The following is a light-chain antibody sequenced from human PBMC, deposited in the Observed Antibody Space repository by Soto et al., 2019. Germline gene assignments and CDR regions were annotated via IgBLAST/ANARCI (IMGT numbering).Light chain of an antibody. V-gene: IGLV2-14*01. J-gene: IGLJ1*01. Sequence: QSVLTQPASASGSPVQSITISCTGTSSDVGGYNYVSWYQQHPGKAPKLMIYDVSNRPSGVSNRFSGSKSGNTASLTISGLQAEDEADYYCSSYTSSSTPYVFGTGTKVTVL. CDR1: SSDVGGYNY. CDR2: DVS. CDR3: SSYTSSSTPYV.